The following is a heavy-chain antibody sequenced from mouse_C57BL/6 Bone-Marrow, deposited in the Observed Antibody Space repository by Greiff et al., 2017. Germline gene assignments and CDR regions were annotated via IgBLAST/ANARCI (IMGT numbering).Heavy chain of an antibody. J-gene: IGHJ4*01. Sequence: EVQLLQSGPDLVQPGASVKISCTASGYTFTDYYMNWVRQTHGKRLEWIADINPNNGGTSYNQNLKGKATLTVDKSDNTDYMQLRSRTSEDSAVYYCERWEIYGYYWAMDDWGKGTSVTVSS. CDR3: ERWEIYGYYWAMDD. CDR2: INPNNGGT. CDR1: GYTFTDYY. D-gene: IGHD2-2*01. V-gene: IGHV1-26*01.